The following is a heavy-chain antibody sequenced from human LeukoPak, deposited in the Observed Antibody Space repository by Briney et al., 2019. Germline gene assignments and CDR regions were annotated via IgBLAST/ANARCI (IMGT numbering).Heavy chain of an antibody. V-gene: IGHV1-2*02. CDR3: ARDLVTVTTFVVLDY. CDR1: GYTFTNYG. D-gene: IGHD4-17*01. J-gene: IGHJ4*02. CDR2: INPNSGGT. Sequence: ASVKVSCKASGYTFTNYGISWVRQAPGQGLEWMGWINPNSGGTNYAQKFQGRVTMTRDTSISTAYMELSRLRSDDTAVYYCARDLVTVTTFVVLDYWGQGTLVTVSS.